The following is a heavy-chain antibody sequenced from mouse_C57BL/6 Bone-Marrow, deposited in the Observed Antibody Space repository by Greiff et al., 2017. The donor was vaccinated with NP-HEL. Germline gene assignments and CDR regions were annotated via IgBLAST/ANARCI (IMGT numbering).Heavy chain of an antibody. Sequence: DVQLQESGTVLVRPGASVKMSCKTSGYTFTSYWMHWVKQRPGQGLEWIGAIHPGNSDTSYNQKFKGKANMTAATSASTAYMELSSLTDEDSEVYYCTRDSNYAFAYWGQGTLVTVSA. J-gene: IGHJ3*01. CDR2: IHPGNSDT. CDR3: TRDSNYAFAY. V-gene: IGHV1-5*01. CDR1: GYTFTSYW. D-gene: IGHD2-5*01.